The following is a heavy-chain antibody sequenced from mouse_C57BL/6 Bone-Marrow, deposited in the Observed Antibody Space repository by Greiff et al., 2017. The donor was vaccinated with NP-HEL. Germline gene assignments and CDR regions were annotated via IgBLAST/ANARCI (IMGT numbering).Heavy chain of an antibody. V-gene: IGHV5-12*01. D-gene: IGHD1-1*01. J-gene: IGHJ4*01. CDR1: GFTFSDYY. Sequence: EVKLEESGGGLVQPGGSLKLSCAASGFTFSDYYMYWVRQTPEKRLEWVAYISNGGGSTYYPDTVKGRFTISRDNAKNTLYLQMSRLKSEDTAMYYCARQGAQFITTVVAPYAMDYWGQGTSVTVSS. CDR3: ARQGAQFITTVVAPYAMDY. CDR2: ISNGGGST.